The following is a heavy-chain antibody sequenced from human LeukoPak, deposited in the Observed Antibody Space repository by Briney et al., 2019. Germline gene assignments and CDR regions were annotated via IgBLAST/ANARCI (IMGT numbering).Heavy chain of an antibody. Sequence: KPSETLSLTCIVSGGSISSSSNYYWGWIRQPPGKGLEWIGSIYYSRSAYYNPSLKSRVTISVDRSKNQFSLKLSSVTAADTAVYYCARDRNLVPTIFVPSDAFDIWGQGTMVTVSS. CDR3: ARDRNLVPTIFVPSDAFDI. D-gene: IGHD3-3*01. V-gene: IGHV4-39*07. CDR2: IYYSRSA. J-gene: IGHJ3*02. CDR1: GGSISSSSNYY.